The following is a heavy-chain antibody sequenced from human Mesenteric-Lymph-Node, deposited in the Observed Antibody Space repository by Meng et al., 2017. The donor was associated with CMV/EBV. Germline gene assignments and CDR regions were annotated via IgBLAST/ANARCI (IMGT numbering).Heavy chain of an antibody. Sequence: GESLKISCAASGFTFSSYAMSWVRQAPGKGLEWVSDISGSGGSTYYADSVKGRFTISRDNAKNSLYLQMNSLRAEDTALYYCGKGHSITFSLYYGMDVWGQGTTVTVSS. J-gene: IGHJ6*02. V-gene: IGHV3-23*01. CDR2: ISGSGGST. CDR1: GFTFSSYA. D-gene: IGHD1-14*01. CDR3: GKGHSITFSLYYGMDV.